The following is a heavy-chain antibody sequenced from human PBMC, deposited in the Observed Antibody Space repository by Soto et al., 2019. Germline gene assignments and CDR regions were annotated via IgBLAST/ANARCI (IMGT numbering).Heavy chain of an antibody. CDR2: ISGSTGNI. Sequence: QVQLLESGGGLVKPGGSLRLSCAASGFTFSDYYMTWIRQAPGKGLEWVSYISGSTGNIYYADSGKGRFTISRDNAKDSLYLQMNSLRAEDTAVYYCARESGSDAFDIWGQGTMVAVSS. CDR3: ARESGSDAFDI. V-gene: IGHV3-11*01. J-gene: IGHJ3*02. CDR1: GFTFSDYY.